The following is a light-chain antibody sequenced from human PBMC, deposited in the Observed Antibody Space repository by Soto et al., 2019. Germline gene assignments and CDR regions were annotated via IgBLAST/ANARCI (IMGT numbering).Light chain of an antibody. CDR3: QQYKNYSPLT. J-gene: IGKJ4*01. CDR2: DAS. V-gene: IGKV1-5*01. Sequence: DIQMTQSPSTLSASVGDRVTITCRASQSISSWLAWYQQKPGKAPKPLIYDASSLESGVPLRFSGSGSGTEFTLTITSLQPDDFATYYCQQYKNYSPLTFGGGTKVDIK. CDR1: QSISSW.